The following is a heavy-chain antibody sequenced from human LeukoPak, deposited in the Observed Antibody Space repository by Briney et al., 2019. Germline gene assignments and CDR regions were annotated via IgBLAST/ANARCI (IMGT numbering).Heavy chain of an antibody. CDR1: GFTFSSYG. Sequence: GGSLRLSCAASGFTFSSYGMHWVRQAPGKGLEWVAFIRYDGSNKYYADSVKGRFSISRDNSKNTLYLQMNSLRAEDTAVYYCAKMGALYYYYYMDVWGKGTTVTVS. D-gene: IGHD1-26*01. J-gene: IGHJ6*03. CDR3: AKMGALYYYYYMDV. CDR2: IRYDGSNK. V-gene: IGHV3-30*02.